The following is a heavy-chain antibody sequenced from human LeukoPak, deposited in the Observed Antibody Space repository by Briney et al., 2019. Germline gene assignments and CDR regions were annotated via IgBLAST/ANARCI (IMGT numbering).Heavy chain of an antibody. V-gene: IGHV5-51*04. D-gene: IGHD6-6*01. J-gene: IGHJ4*02. CDR2: IYPGDSDT. CDR3: ARGYSMSSFVY. CDR1: GYSFANYW. Sequence: GESLKISCHGSGYSFANYWIGWVRQMPGKGLEWMGIIYPGDSDTRYSPSFQGQVTISADKPISTAYLQWSRLKASDTAIYYCARGYSMSSFVYWGQGTLVTVSS.